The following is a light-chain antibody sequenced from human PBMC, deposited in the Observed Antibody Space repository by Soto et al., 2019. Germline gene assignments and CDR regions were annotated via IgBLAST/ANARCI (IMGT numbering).Light chain of an antibody. J-gene: IGKJ5*01. CDR1: QGISTW. CDR2: TAS. Sequence: DIQMTQSPSSLSASLGDRVTITCRASQGISTWLAWYQQKPGKAPKLLIYTASRLQTGVPPRFSGSGSGTDFTLTINSLQPEDFATYYCQHTNNFHFTFGQGTRLEIK. V-gene: IGKV1-12*01. CDR3: QHTNNFHFT.